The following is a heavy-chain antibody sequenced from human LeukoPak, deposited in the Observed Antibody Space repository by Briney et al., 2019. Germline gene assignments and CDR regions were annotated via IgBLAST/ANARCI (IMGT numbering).Heavy chain of an antibody. Sequence: ASVKVSCKASGYPFITYDINWVRQATGQGLEWMGWMNPHSGNTGYAQKFQGRVTITRNTSISTAYMELSSLRSEDTAVYYCARGARIQLWSLDYWGQGTLVTVSS. J-gene: IGHJ4*02. CDR3: ARGARIQLWSLDY. D-gene: IGHD5-18*01. V-gene: IGHV1-8*03. CDR2: MNPHSGNT. CDR1: GYPFITYD.